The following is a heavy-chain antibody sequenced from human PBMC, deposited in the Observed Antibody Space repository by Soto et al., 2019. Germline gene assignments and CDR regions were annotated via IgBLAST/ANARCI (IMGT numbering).Heavy chain of an antibody. D-gene: IGHD3-22*01. CDR1: GFTVSDNY. CDR2: IYRGTT. V-gene: IGHV3-66*01. Sequence: EVQLVESGGGLVQPGGSLRLSCAASGFTVSDNYMNWVRQAPGQGLEWVAVIYRGTTYYADSVKGRFTISRDNSMNTLYLQMSSPKRDDRAVFYCARDVDRRDYDSTGYSVDYWGQGTRVAVSS. J-gene: IGHJ4*02. CDR3: ARDVDRRDYDSTGYSVDY.